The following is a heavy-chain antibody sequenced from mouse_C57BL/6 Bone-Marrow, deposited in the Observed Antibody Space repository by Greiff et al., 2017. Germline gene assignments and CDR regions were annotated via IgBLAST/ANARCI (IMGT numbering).Heavy chain of an antibody. CDR1: GYTFTSYW. CDR2: IDPSDSYT. V-gene: IGHV1-69*01. CDR3: ARRYCPYYFGY. D-gene: IGHD2-12*01. J-gene: IGHJ2*01. Sequence: QVQLQQPGAELVMPGASVKLSCKASGYTFTSYWMHWVKQRPGQGLEWIGEIDPSDSYTNYNQKFKGKSTLTVDKSSSTAYMQLSSLTAEDSAVYYYARRYCPYYFGYWGQGTTLTVSS.